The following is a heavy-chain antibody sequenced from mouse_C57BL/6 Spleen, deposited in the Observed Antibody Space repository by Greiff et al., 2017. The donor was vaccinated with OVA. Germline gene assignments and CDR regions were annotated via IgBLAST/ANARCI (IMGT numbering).Heavy chain of an antibody. D-gene: IGHD2-3*01. CDR3: ARRGYDGDSYAMDY. CDR1: GFTFSDYG. J-gene: IGHJ4*01. Sequence: EVKLVESGGGLVKPGGSLKLSCAASGFTFSDYGMHWVRQAPEKGLEWVAYISSGSSTIYYADTVKGRFTISRDNSKNTLFLQLSSLRSEDTAMYYCARRGYDGDSYAMDYWGQGTSVTVSS. V-gene: IGHV5-17*01. CDR2: ISSGSSTI.